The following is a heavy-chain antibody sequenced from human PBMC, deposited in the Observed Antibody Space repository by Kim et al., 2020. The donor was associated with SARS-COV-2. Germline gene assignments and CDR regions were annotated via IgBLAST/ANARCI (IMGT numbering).Heavy chain of an antibody. V-gene: IGHV1-18*01. CDR1: GYSFSNYG. CDR3: APYYVIISYRGQWA. CDR2: ISSNSGHT. D-gene: IGHD3-10*01. Sequence: ASVKVSCKASGYSFSNYGLVWARQAPGQGLEWMGWISSNSGHTKYAQNVQGRVTLTTDTSPKTGSMELGSLRSDDTAVYFCAPYYVIISYRGQWAWGQGT. J-gene: IGHJ5*01.